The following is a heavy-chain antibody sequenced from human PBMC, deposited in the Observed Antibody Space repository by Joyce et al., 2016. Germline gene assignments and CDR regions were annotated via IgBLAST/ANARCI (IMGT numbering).Heavy chain of an antibody. CDR2: ISRDNTYI. CDR3: ARDVLTTVTKAYGY. CDR1: GFIFSSYS. D-gene: IGHD4-11*01. J-gene: IGHJ4*02. Sequence: VQLVESGGGLVKPGESLSLSCTASGFIFSSYSMTWVRQAPGKGWEWVSSISRDNTYIFHADSVKGRLTISRDNARNALYLQMNSLRAEDTAVYYCARDVLTTVTKAYGYWGQGTLVAVSS. V-gene: IGHV3-21*01.